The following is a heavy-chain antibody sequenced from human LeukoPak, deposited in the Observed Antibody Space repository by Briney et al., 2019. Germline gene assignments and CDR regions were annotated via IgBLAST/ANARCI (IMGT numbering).Heavy chain of an antibody. V-gene: IGHV3-21*04. D-gene: IGHD3-16*02. J-gene: IGHJ4*02. CDR2: ISSTSTYI. CDR3: AKGPFELGGVIAPFDY. CDR1: GFTVSSNY. Sequence: AGGSLRLSCAASGFTVSSNYMSWVRQAPGKGLDWVSSISSTSTYILYADSVKDRFTISRDNARNSLYLQMNSLRAEDTAVYYCAKGPFELGGVIAPFDYWGQGTLVTVSS.